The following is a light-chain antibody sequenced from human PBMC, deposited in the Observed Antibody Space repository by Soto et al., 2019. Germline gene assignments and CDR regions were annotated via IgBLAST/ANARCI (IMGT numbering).Light chain of an antibody. V-gene: IGKV1-39*01. J-gene: IGKJ5*01. CDR2: AAS. CDR3: THSYRTPIT. CDR1: QSISHY. Sequence: DIPLTQYPPSLSPSVACRLSITCRASQSISHYLSWYQQKAGKAPKPLIYAASSLQSGVPSRFRGSGAGTDFTLTINSLQPEDFARYYSTHSYRTPITAAQVTRPAIK.